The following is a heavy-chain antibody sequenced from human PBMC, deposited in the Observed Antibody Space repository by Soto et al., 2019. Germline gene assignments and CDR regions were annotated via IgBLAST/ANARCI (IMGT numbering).Heavy chain of an antibody. Sequence: SETLSLTCTVCGGSISSSSYSWGWIRQPPGQGLEWIGNIYYSGSTYYNPPLKSRVTIYVDTSKNQFSLKVSSVTAADTAVYYCARSQSGSYSHFDYWGQGTLVTVSS. CDR1: GGSISSSSYS. V-gene: IGHV4-39*01. CDR2: IYYSGST. D-gene: IGHD1-26*01. J-gene: IGHJ4*02. CDR3: ARSQSGSYSHFDY.